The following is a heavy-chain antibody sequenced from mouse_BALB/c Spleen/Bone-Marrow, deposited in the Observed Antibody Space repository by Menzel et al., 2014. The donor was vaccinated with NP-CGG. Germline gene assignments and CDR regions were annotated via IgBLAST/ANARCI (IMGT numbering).Heavy chain of an antibody. CDR2: IDPANGNT. D-gene: IGHD1-1*01. J-gene: IGHJ4*01. Sequence: VQLQQSGAELVKPGASVKLSCTASGFNIKDTYIHWVKQRPEQGLEWIGRIDPANGNTKYDPKFQGKATITADTSSNTAYLHLSSLTSEVTAVYYCARYRYYGSSGWDYWGQGTSVTVSS. CDR1: GFNIKDTY. V-gene: IGHV14-3*02. CDR3: ARYRYYGSSGWDY.